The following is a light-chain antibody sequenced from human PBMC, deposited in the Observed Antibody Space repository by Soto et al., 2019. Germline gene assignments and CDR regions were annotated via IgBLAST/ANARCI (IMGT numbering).Light chain of an antibody. J-gene: IGKJ5*01. V-gene: IGKV3-15*01. Sequence: EIVLTQSPGTLYLSPGERATLSCRASQSVADNYLAWYQQKPGQAPRLLIYGVSTRATGIPARFSGSGSGTEFTLTISSLQSEDFAVYYCQQYNNWPITFGQGTRLEIK. CDR2: GVS. CDR3: QQYNNWPIT. CDR1: QSVADN.